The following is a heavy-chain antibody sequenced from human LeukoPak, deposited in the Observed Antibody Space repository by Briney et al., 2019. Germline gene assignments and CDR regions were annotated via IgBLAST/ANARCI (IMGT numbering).Heavy chain of an antibody. D-gene: IGHD6-19*01. CDR1: GFTFSSYW. J-gene: IGHJ4*02. V-gene: IGHV3-7*01. CDR3: ASLAVAGIDYFDY. CDR2: IKQDGSEK. Sequence: QTGGSLRLSCVASGFTFSSYWMSWVRQAPGKGLEWVANIKQDGSEKYYVDSVKGRFTISRDNAKNSLYLQMNSLRAEDTAVYYCASLAVAGIDYFDYWGQGTLSPSPQ.